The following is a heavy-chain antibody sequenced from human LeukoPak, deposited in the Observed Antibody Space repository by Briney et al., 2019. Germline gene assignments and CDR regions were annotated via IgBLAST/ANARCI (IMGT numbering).Heavy chain of an antibody. CDR1: GFTFSSYA. Sequence: GGSLRLSCAASGFTFSSYAMHWVRQAPGKGLEWVAAISYDGSIKYSADSVKGRFTISRDNSKNALYLQMDSLRADDTAVYYCAGVDAAMPDAFGIWGQGTTVTVSS. CDR2: ISYDGSIK. V-gene: IGHV3-30*04. CDR3: AGVDAAMPDAFGI. J-gene: IGHJ3*02. D-gene: IGHD5-18*01.